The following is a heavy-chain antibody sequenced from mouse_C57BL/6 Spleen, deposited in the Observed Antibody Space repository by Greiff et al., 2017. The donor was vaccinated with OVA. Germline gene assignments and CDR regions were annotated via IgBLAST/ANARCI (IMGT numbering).Heavy chain of an antibody. Sequence: EVQLQQSGAELVRPGASVKLSCTASGFNIKDYYMHWVKQRPEQGLEWIGRIDPEDGDTEYAPKFQGKATMTADTSSNTAYLQLSSLTSEDTAVYYCTTHYGNHPWFAYWGQGTLVTVSA. J-gene: IGHJ3*01. D-gene: IGHD2-1*01. CDR3: TTHYGNHPWFAY. V-gene: IGHV14-1*01. CDR1: GFNIKDYY. CDR2: IDPEDGDT.